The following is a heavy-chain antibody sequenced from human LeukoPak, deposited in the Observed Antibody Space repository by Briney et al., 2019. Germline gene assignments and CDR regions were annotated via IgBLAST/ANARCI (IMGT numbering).Heavy chain of an antibody. CDR1: GDSIRSYN. CDR2: IYNSGSA. J-gene: IGHJ4*02. Sequence: SETLSLTCTVSGDSIRSYNWNWIRQPAGKGLEWIGHIYNSGSADYSPSLKGRATMSIDTSKNHFSLKLTSVTAADTAVYYCARFLGTPAFDYWGPGTLVTVSS. CDR3: ARFLGTPAFDY. D-gene: IGHD4-23*01. V-gene: IGHV4-4*07.